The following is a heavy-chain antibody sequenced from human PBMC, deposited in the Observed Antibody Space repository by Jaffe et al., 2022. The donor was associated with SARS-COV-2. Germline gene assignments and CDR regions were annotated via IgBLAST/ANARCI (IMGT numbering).Heavy chain of an antibody. V-gene: IGHV3-23*01. CDR3: AKLGWLQSTGGGWR. CDR2: ISISGGDT. CDR1: GFIFSNHP. J-gene: IGHJ4*02. Sequence: EVQLLESGGGLVQPGGSLRLSCAASGFIFSNHPMSWVRQAPGKGLEWVSAISISGGDTHCADSVKGRFTVSRDNSKNTLYLQMNSLRAEDTAVYYCAKLGWLQSTGGGWRWGQGTLVTVSS. D-gene: IGHD5-12*01.